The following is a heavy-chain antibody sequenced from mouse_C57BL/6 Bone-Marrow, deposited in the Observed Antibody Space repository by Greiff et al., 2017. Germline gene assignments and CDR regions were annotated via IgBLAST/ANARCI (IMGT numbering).Heavy chain of an antibody. V-gene: IGHV14-4*01. D-gene: IGHD1-1*01. CDR3: TTPGYGRSYGYWYFDV. J-gene: IGHJ1*03. CDR2: IDPENGDT. Sequence: VHVKQSGAELVRPGASVKLSCTASGFNIKDDYMHWVQQRPEQGLEWIGWIDPENGDTEYASKFQGKATITADTSSNTAYLQLSSLTSEDTAVYYCTTPGYGRSYGYWYFDVWGTGTTVSVSS. CDR1: GFNIKDDY.